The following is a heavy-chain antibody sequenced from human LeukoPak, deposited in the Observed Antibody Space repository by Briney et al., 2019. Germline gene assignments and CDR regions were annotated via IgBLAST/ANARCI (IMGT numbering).Heavy chain of an antibody. CDR2: LSFSGST. V-gene: IGHV4-59*01. Sequence: SETLSLTCTVSADSSNRYYWSWIRQSPGKGLEWIGYLSFSGSTNYNPSLKSRVTISIDTSKNQLSLKLNSVTAADTAVYYCARGILARYSYDRYFDYWGQGAVVTVSS. CDR1: ADSSNRYY. J-gene: IGHJ4*02. D-gene: IGHD5-12*01. CDR3: ARGILARYSYDRYFDY.